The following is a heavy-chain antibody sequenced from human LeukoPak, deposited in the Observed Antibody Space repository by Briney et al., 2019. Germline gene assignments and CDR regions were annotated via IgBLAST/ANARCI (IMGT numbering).Heavy chain of an antibody. Sequence: SETLSLTCAVYGGSFSGYYWSWIRPPPGKGLEWIGEINHSGSTNYNPSLKSRVTISVDTSKNQFSLKLSSVTAADTAVYYCARGTRRRSMVRGVITSRVMSDYMDVWGKGTTVTVSS. CDR1: GGSFSGYY. CDR2: INHSGST. V-gene: IGHV4-34*01. J-gene: IGHJ6*03. D-gene: IGHD3-10*01. CDR3: ARGTRRRSMVRGVITSRVMSDYMDV.